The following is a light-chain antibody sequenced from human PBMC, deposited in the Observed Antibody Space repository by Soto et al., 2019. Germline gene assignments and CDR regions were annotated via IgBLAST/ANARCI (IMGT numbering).Light chain of an antibody. CDR2: WAS. Sequence: DIVMTQSPDSLAVSLGERATINCKSSQTILYSANNKNFLAWYQQKPGQPPKLLFSWASTRESGVPERFSGSGSGTDFTLTISSLQAEDVAVYYCQQYLAIPRTFGQGTKVDIK. CDR3: QQYLAIPRT. CDR1: QTILYSANNKNF. J-gene: IGKJ1*01. V-gene: IGKV4-1*01.